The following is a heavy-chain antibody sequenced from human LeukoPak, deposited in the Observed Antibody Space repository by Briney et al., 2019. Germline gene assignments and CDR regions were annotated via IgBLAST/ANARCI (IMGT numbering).Heavy chain of an antibody. Sequence: GRSLRLSCAASGFTFSSYGMHWVRQAPGKRLEWVAVISYDGSNKYYADSVKGRFTISRDNSKNTLYLQMNSLRAEDTAVYYSAKDSSRYHAHLPASHDYWVHATLITVS. V-gene: IGHV3-30*18. D-gene: IGHD1-14*01. CDR3: AKDSSRYHAHLPASHDY. CDR2: ISYDGSNK. CDR1: GFTFSSYG. J-gene: IGHJ4*01.